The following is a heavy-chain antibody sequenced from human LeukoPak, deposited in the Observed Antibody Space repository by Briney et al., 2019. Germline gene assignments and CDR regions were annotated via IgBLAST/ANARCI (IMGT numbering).Heavy chain of an antibody. Sequence: SETLSLTCTVSGGSISGYYWSWIRQPPGKGLEWIGYIYDSGSTNYNPSLKSRVTISVDTSKNQFSLKLGAVTAADTAVYYCARDGWLGTGDYAFDIWGQGTMVTVSS. V-gene: IGHV4-59*12. CDR3: ARDGWLGTGDYAFDI. CDR1: GGSISGYY. CDR2: IYDSGST. D-gene: IGHD6-19*01. J-gene: IGHJ3*02.